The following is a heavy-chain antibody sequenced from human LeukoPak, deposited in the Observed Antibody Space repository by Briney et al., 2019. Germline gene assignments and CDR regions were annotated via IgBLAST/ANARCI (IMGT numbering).Heavy chain of an antibody. Sequence: PSETLSLTCAVSGGSISSDNRWIWVRQPPGKGLEWIGEIYHSGRANYNPSLKSRVNMSVDKSKNQFSLSLSSVTAADTAVYHCARGLYGSDSYWGQGNLVTVSS. CDR3: ARGLYGSDSY. CDR2: IYHSGRA. V-gene: IGHV4-4*02. CDR1: GGSISSDNR. J-gene: IGHJ4*02. D-gene: IGHD6-19*01.